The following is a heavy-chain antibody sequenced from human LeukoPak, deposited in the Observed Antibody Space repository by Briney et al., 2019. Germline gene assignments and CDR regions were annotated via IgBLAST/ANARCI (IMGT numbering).Heavy chain of an antibody. D-gene: IGHD3-3*01. CDR1: GYTFTSYD. V-gene: IGHV1-2*02. Sequence: RASVKVSCKASGYTFTSYDINWVRQAPGQGLEWMGWINPNSGGTNYAQKFQGRVTMTRDTSISTAYMELSRLRSDDTAVYYCAAKTIFGSFDPWGQGTLVTVSS. CDR2: INPNSGGT. J-gene: IGHJ5*02. CDR3: AAKTIFGSFDP.